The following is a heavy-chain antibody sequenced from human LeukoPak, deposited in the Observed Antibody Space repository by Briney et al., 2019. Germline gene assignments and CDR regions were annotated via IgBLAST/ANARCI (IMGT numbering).Heavy chain of an antibody. J-gene: IGHJ4*02. CDR2: ISGIGGST. V-gene: IGHV3-23*01. CDR1: GFTFNNYG. Sequence: PGGFLRLSCAVSGFTFNNYGMNWVRKAPGKGLEWVSGISGIGGSTYYADSVKGRFTISRDNSKNTLYLQMNNLRAEDRAVYYRAKGVMVRGVIRYFDYWGQGTLVTVSS. D-gene: IGHD3-10*01. CDR3: AKGVMVRGVIRYFDY.